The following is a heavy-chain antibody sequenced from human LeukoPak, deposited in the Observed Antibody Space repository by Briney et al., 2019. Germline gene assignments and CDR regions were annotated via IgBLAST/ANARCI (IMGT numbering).Heavy chain of an antibody. V-gene: IGHV4-34*01. CDR1: GGSFSDYY. CDR2: INHSGSA. CDR3: ARGSLDIVVVPANWFDP. D-gene: IGHD2-2*03. J-gene: IGHJ5*02. Sequence: SKTLSLTCAVYGGSFSDYYWSWIRQPPGKGLEWIGDINHSGSANYNPSLKSRVTISVDKSVRQFFLKISPVIVADTAIYYCARGSLDIVVVPANWFDPRGQGTLVTVSS.